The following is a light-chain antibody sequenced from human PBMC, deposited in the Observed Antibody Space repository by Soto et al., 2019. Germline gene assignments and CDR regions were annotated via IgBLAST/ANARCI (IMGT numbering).Light chain of an antibody. Sequence: DIVMTQSPDSLAVSLGERATINCKSSQSVLHSPTNNNYLAWYQKKPGQPPKLLISCTSTRESGIPDRFSGTGSATDFTLTINSLQAEDAAVYYCHQYYSIPRTFGQGTKVEIK. CDR2: CTS. CDR1: QSVLHSPTNNNY. J-gene: IGKJ1*01. V-gene: IGKV4-1*01. CDR3: HQYYSIPRT.